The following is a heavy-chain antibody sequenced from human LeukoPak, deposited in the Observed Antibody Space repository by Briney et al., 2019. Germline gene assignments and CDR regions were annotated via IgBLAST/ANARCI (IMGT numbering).Heavy chain of an antibody. CDR3: ARGSTSDWPLDH. J-gene: IGHJ4*02. CDR2: IDAGNCDT. D-gene: IGHD2-2*01. Sequence: ASVKVSCKASGYSFSDYAMHWVRQAPGQRVEWMGWIDAGNCDTRYSQKFQGRVTITRDTSASTAYIELRSLRSEDTAMYYCARGSTSDWPLDHWGQETLVTISS. V-gene: IGHV1-3*01. CDR1: GYSFSDYA.